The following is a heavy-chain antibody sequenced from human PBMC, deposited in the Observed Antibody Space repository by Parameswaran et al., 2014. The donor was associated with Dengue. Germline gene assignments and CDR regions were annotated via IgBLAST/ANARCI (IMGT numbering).Heavy chain of an antibody. Sequence: KWIRQPPGKGLEWVSSISSSSSYIYYADSVKGRFTISRDNAKNSLYLQMNSLRAEDTAVYYCARDAGRELPVVHLVYYYYGMDVWGQGTTVTVSS. J-gene: IGHJ6*02. V-gene: IGHV3-21*01. CDR2: ISSSSSYI. CDR3: ARDAGRELPVVHLVYYYYGMDV. D-gene: IGHD1-7*01.